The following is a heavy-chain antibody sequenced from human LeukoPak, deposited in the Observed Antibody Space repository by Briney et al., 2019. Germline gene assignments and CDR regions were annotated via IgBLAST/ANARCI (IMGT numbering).Heavy chain of an antibody. Sequence: PSETLSLTCAVSADSISGYYWSWIRQPPGKGLEWIGYIYSSGSTDYNPSLKSRVTISVDTSKNQFSLKLSSVTAADTAVYYCARGPYSGSYFPDEGQFDYWGQGTLVTVSS. D-gene: IGHD1-26*01. CDR2: IYSSGST. CDR1: ADSISGYY. V-gene: IGHV4-59*01. CDR3: ARGPYSGSYFPDEGQFDY. J-gene: IGHJ4*02.